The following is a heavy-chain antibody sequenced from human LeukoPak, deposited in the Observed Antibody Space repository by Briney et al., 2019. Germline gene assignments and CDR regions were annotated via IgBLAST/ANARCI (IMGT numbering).Heavy chain of an antibody. V-gene: IGHV3-30*04. D-gene: IGHD5-24*01. Sequence: GRSVRLSCAASGFTFSSYAMHWVRQAPGKGLEWVAVISYDGSNKYYADSVKGRFTISRDNSKNTLYLQMNSLRAEDTAVYYCARDRDGYNLSWGQGTLVTVSS. CDR3: ARDRDGYNLS. CDR1: GFTFSSYA. J-gene: IGHJ4*02. CDR2: ISYDGSNK.